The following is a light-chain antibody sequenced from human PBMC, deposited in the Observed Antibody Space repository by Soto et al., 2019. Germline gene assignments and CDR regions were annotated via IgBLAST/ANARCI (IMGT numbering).Light chain of an antibody. V-gene: IGKV3-20*01. J-gene: IGKJ3*01. Sequence: EIVLTQSPGTVSVSPGERVTLSCRASQSVTNNFLAWHQQRPGQAPRLLIYGASSRAGGIPDRFRGSGSGTDFTLPIYSLEPEDLAVYYCQQYGSSPFTFGPGTKVDVK. CDR2: GAS. CDR1: QSVTNNF. CDR3: QQYGSSPFT.